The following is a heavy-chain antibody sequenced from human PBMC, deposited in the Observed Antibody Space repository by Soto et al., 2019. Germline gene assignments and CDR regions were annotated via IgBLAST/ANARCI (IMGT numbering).Heavy chain of an antibody. V-gene: IGHV1-2*04. Sequence: QVQLVQSGAEVKKPGASVKVSCKASGYTFTGYYMHWVRQAPGQGLEWMGWINPNSGGRNYAQKFQGWVTMTRDTSFSTAYMELSRLRSDDTALYYCARGRRQQLVPYYYYGMDVWGQGTTVTVSS. CDR3: ARGRRQQLVPYYYYGMDV. J-gene: IGHJ6*02. D-gene: IGHD6-13*01. CDR2: INPNSGGR. CDR1: GYTFTGYY.